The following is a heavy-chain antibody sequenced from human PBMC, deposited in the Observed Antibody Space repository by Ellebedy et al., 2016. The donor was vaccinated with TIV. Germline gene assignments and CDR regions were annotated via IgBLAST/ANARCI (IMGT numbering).Heavy chain of an antibody. CDR2: IWYDASRQ. CDR3: ARIREHAVDS. Sequence: GESLKISXAASGFTFSSYGMHWVRQAPGKGLEWVAVIWYDASRQYYADSVKGRFTISRHNSKNTLYLQMNSLRAEDTAVYYCARIREHAVDSWGQGTLVTVSS. J-gene: IGHJ4*02. CDR1: GFTFSSYG. D-gene: IGHD1/OR15-1a*01. V-gene: IGHV3-33*08.